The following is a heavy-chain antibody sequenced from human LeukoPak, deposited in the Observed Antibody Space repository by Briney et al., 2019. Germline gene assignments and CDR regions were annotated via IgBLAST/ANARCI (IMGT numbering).Heavy chain of an antibody. V-gene: IGHV4-59*12. CDR2: IYYSGST. J-gene: IGHJ5*02. Sequence: SETLSLTCTVSGGSISSYYWSWIRQPPGKGLEWIGYIYYSGSTNYNPSLKSRVTISVDTSKNQFSLKLSSVTAADTAVYYCARDRIGFDPWGQGTLVTVSS. D-gene: IGHD2-15*01. CDR3: ARDRIGFDP. CDR1: GGSISSYY.